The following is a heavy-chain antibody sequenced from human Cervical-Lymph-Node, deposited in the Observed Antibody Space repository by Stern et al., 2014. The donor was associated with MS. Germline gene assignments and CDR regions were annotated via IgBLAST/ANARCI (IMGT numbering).Heavy chain of an antibody. D-gene: IGHD3-3*01. CDR3: ARSTGSRFDR. J-gene: IGHJ4*02. V-gene: IGHV2-5*02. CDR1: GFSLTASGMG. Sequence: QITLKESGPTLVKPTQTLTLTCTFSGFSLTASGMGVGWIRQPPGKALEWLALIFWDDDQLSSPSLKNRLTITKDTSKNQVVLTMTNMDTADTATYFCARSTGSRFDRWGQGTRVTVSS. CDR2: IFWDDDQ.